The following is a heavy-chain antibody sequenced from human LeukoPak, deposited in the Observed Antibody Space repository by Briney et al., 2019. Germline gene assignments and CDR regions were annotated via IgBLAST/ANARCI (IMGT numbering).Heavy chain of an antibody. V-gene: IGHV3-7*01. CDR3: AELGITMIGGV. D-gene: IGHD3-10*02. CDR2: IKQDGSEK. CDR1: GFTFSAYE. J-gene: IGHJ6*04. Sequence: GGSLRLSCAASGFTFSAYEMNWVRQAPGKGLEWVANIKQDGSEKYYVDSVKGRFTISRDNAKNSLYLQMNSLRAEDTAVYYCAELGITMIGGVWGKGTTVTISS.